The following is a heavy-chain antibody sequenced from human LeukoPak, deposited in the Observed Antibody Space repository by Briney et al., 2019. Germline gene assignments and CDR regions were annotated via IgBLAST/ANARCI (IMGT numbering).Heavy chain of an antibody. Sequence: SETLSLPCALYGGCFSSYYWSWIRQPPGKGLEWIGEINHSGSTNYNPSHNRRLITSVNTTNNHFSLMLSSVTAAETAVYYWARGLKRRYYYYYGMDLWGHGTPVTVSS. CDR2: INHSGST. CDR3: ARGLKRRYYYYYGMDL. V-gene: IGHV4-34*01. D-gene: IGHD1-1*01. CDR1: GGCFSSYY. J-gene: IGHJ6*02.